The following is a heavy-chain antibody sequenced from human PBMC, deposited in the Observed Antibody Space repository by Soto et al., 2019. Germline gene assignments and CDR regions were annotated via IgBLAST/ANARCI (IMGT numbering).Heavy chain of an antibody. D-gene: IGHD3-22*01. CDR1: GGTFSSYA. CDR2: LIPIFGTA. CDR3: ARDSTVRPYYYDSSGYFRLDY. Sequence: QVQLVQSGAEVKKPGSSVKVSCRASGGTFSSYAISWVRQAPGLGLEWMGGLIPIFGTANYAQKFQGRVTITADESTSTAYMELSSLRSEDTAVYYCARDSTVRPYYYDSSGYFRLDYWGQGTLVTVSS. V-gene: IGHV1-69*01. J-gene: IGHJ4*02.